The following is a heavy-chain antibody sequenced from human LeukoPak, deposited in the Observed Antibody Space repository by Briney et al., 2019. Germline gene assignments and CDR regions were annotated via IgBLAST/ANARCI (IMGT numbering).Heavy chain of an antibody. V-gene: IGHV1-24*01. CDR1: GYVLTELS. D-gene: IGHD1-7*01. CDR2: FDPEDDER. CDR3: ARAGWNSRAFDI. J-gene: IGHJ3*02. Sequence: ASVKVSCKVSGYVLTELSMHWVRQAPGKGLEWMGGFDPEDDERIYAQKFQDRVTMTEDTSTDTAYMELSSLRSEDTAVYYCARAGWNSRAFDIWGQGTMVTVSS.